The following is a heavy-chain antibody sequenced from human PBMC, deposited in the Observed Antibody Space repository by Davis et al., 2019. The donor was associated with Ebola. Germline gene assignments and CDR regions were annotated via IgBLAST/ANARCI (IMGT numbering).Heavy chain of an antibody. J-gene: IGHJ6*02. CDR1: GGSISSGGYS. D-gene: IGHD2-21*01. CDR3: ASAYCGGDCYFFDYYYGMDV. V-gene: IGHV4-30-2*01. CDR2: IYHSGST. Sequence: SETLSLTCAVSGGSISSGGYSWSWIRQPPGKGLEWIGYIYHSGSTYYNPSLKSRVTISVDTSKNQFSLKLSSVTAADTAVYYCASAYCGGDCYFFDYYYGMDVWGQGTTVTVSS.